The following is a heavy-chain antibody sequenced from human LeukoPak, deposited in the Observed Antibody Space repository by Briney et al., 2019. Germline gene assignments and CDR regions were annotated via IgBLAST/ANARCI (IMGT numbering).Heavy chain of an antibody. Sequence: SETLSLTCTVSGGSISSYYWSWIRQPPGKGLEWIGYIYYSGSTNYNPSLKSRVTISVDTSKNQFSLKLSSVTAADTAVYYCARGDDSNPTAYYYYGMDVWGQGTTATVSS. D-gene: IGHD4-11*01. CDR2: IYYSGST. J-gene: IGHJ6*02. CDR1: GGSISSYY. V-gene: IGHV4-59*12. CDR3: ARGDDSNPTAYYYYGMDV.